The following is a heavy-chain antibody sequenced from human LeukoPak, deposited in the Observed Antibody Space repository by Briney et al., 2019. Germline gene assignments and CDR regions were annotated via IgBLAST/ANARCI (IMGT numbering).Heavy chain of an antibody. CDR3: ARGIVVSPAAPYSWFDP. V-gene: IGHV3-53*01. CDR2: SARGSAT. D-gene: IGHD2-2*01. J-gene: IGHJ5*02. Sequence: GGSLRLSCAASGFTVSSNYMSWVRQAPGKGLEWVAAISARGSATSYAASVRGRFTISRDNSKSTTYLQMNSLRAEDTAVYYCARGIVVSPAAPYSWFDPRGQGTLVIVSS. CDR1: GFTVSSNY.